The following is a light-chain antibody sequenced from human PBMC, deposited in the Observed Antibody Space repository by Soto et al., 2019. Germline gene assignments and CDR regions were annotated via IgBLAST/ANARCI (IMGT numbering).Light chain of an antibody. V-gene: IGKV3-15*01. Sequence: EIVMTQSPATLSVSPGERATLSCRASQSVSSNLAWYQQKPGQAPRLLIYGASTRATGIPARFSGSGSGTEFTLTISSLQSEDFAVYYCQQYNNWLRTFGQGTXV. CDR3: QQYNNWLRT. CDR1: QSVSSN. CDR2: GAS. J-gene: IGKJ1*01.